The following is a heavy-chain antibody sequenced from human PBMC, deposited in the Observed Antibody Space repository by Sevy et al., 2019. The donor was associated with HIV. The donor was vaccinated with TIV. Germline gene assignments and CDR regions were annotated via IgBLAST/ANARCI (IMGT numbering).Heavy chain of an antibody. D-gene: IGHD2-15*01. V-gene: IGHV1-2*06. CDR1: GYTFSDNY. Sequence: ASVVSCKASGYTFSDNYMHWVRQAPGQGLEWVGRINPRTGDTKYAQKFQGRVTGTRDTSISTAYMELSRLTSDDTAIYYCAKDKLLDAFDIWGQGTRVTVSS. CDR2: INPRTGDT. CDR3: AKDKLLDAFDI. J-gene: IGHJ3*02.